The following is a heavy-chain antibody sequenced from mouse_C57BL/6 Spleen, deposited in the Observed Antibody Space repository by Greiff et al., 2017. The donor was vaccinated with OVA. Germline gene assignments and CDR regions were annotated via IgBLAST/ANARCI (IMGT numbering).Heavy chain of an antibody. CDR1: GYTFTDYN. CDR2: INPNNGGT. V-gene: IGHV1-18*01. J-gene: IGHJ2*01. D-gene: IGHD1-1*01. CDR3: ARRSSDYYGSSYRYFDY. Sequence: EVQLQESGPELVKPGASVKIPCKASGYTFTDYNMDWVKQSHGKSLEWIGDINPNNGGTIYNQKFKGKATLTVDKSSSTAYMELRSLTSEDTAVYYCARRSSDYYGSSYRYFDYWGQGTTLTVSS.